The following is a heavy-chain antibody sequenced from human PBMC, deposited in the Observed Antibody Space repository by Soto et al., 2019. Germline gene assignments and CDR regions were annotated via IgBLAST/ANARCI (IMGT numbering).Heavy chain of an antibody. CDR1: GDTFSNYG. CDR3: ARDPGFGFGYSYALAMDV. V-gene: IGHV1-18*01. Sequence: QVQLVQSGAEVKKPGASVKVSCKASGDTFSNYGISWVRQGPGQGLEGMGWISGYNGNTHYEEKVQDRIKMTTDTSTSTTYLELRSLRSDDTAVYFCARDPGFGFGYSYALAMDVWGQGTTVTVSS. CDR2: ISGYNGNT. J-gene: IGHJ6*02. D-gene: IGHD5-18*01.